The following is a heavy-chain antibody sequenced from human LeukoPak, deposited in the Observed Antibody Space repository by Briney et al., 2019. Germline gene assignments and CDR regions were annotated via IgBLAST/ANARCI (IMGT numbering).Heavy chain of an antibody. D-gene: IGHD1-26*01. J-gene: IGHJ4*02. CDR2: IIGGAGGT. V-gene: IGHV3-23*01. CDR1: GFSFSSHG. CDR3: AKDLGVWGATNGAFDY. Sequence: GGSLRLSCTASGFSFSSHGMSWVRQAPGKGLEWVSGIIGGAGGTYYADSVKGRFTISRDNSKNTLYLQMNSLRAEDTALYYCAKDLGVWGATNGAFDYWGQGTLVTVSS.